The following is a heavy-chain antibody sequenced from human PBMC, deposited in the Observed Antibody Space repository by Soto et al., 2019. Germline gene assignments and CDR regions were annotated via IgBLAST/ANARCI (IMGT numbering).Heavy chain of an antibody. J-gene: IGHJ4*02. V-gene: IGHV3-48*01. CDR2: ISSSSSTI. CDR1: GFTFSSYS. D-gene: IGHD6-13*01. CDR3: ARVGWYSSSWHFDY. Sequence: EVQLVESGGGLVQPGGSLRLSCAASGFTFSSYSMNWVRQAPGKGLEWVSYISSSSSTIYYADSVKGRFTISRDNAKNSLYLQMNSLRAEDTAVYYCARVGWYSSSWHFDYWGQGTLVTVSS.